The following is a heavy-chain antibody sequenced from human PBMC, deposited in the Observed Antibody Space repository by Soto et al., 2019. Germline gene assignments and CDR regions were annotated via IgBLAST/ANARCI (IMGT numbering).Heavy chain of an antibody. CDR2: VTNSASNT. J-gene: IGHJ3*02. CDR3: AKELAATATGDSFDI. V-gene: IGHV3-23*01. D-gene: IGHD1-1*01. CDR1: GFTFSTYA. Sequence: EVQLLESGGGLVQPGGSLRLSCAASGFTFSTYAMTWVRQAPGKGLEWVSSVTNSASNTYHADSVKGRFTISRDNSKNMLFLQMNSLRAEDTALYYCAKELAATATGDSFDIWGQGTMVTVSS.